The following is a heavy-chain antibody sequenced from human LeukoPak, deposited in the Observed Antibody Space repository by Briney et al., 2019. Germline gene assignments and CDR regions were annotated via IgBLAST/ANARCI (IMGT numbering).Heavy chain of an antibody. V-gene: IGHV1-2*02. CDR2: INPNSGGT. J-gene: IGHJ6*03. CDR1: GYTFTGYY. D-gene: IGHD2-2*01. Sequence: GASVKVSCKASGYTFTGYYMHWVRQASGQGLEWMGWINPNSGGTNYAQKFQGRVTMTRDTSISTAYMELSRLRSDDTAVYYCARVARYRSSTSCFPYYYMDVWGKGTTVAVSS. CDR3: ARVARYRSSTSCFPYYYMDV.